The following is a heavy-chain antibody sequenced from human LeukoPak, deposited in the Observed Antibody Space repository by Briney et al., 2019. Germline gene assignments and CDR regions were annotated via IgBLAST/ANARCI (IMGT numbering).Heavy chain of an antibody. CDR2: IYYLGST. CDR1: GGSISSSSYY. CDR3: ARGIDHYDSSGYSS. J-gene: IGHJ5*02. D-gene: IGHD3-22*01. Sequence: SETLSLTCTVSGGSISSSSYYWGWIRQPPGKGLEWIGSIYYLGSTYYSPSLKSRVTISVDTSKKHFSLKLSSVTAADTAVYFCARGIDHYDSSGYSSWGQGTLVTVSS. V-gene: IGHV4-39*07.